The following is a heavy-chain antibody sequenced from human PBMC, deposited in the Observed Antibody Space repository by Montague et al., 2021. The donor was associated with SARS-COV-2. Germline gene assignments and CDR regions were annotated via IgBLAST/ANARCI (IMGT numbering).Heavy chain of an antibody. Sequence: SLRLSCAASGFTFSSYAMHWVRQAPGKGLEWVAVISYDGSNKCYADSVKGRFTISRDNSKNTLYLQMNSLRAEDTAVYYCAREPLLLGFGEFLDYWGQGPLVTVSS. CDR1: GFTFSSYA. CDR3: AREPLLLGFGEFLDY. D-gene: IGHD3-10*01. J-gene: IGHJ4*02. V-gene: IGHV3-30*04. CDR2: ISYDGSNK.